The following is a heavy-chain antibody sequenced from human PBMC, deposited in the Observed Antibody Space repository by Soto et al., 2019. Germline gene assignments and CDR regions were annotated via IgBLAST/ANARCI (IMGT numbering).Heavy chain of an antibody. V-gene: IGHV3-72*01. CDR1: EFTISNYA. Sequence: PVVSMTLSRAASEFTISNYAMDCVSQAPGKGLDWVGRVRNEANSYTAEYAASVKGRFTMSRDDSKNSLYLQMNSLKIEDTAVYYCVRVPTPVPDALDSWGQGTMVTVSS. CDR2: VRNEANSYTA. CDR3: VRVPTPVPDALDS. J-gene: IGHJ3*02. D-gene: IGHD2-15*01.